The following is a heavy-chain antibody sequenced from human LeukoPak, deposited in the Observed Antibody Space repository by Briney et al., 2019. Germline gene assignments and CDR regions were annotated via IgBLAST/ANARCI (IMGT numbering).Heavy chain of an antibody. CDR1: GLTFSDYY. D-gene: IGHD3-22*01. CDR3: AVQITMIVVVPYFDY. V-gene: IGHV3-11*04. J-gene: IGHJ4*02. CDR2: ISGTGTTI. Sequence: AGGSLGLSCAASGLTFSDYYMTWIRQAPGKGLEWVSSISGTGTTIYSADSVRGRFTVSRDNARNSLFLHMNSLRAEDTAVYYCAVQITMIVVVPYFDYWGQGTLVTVSS.